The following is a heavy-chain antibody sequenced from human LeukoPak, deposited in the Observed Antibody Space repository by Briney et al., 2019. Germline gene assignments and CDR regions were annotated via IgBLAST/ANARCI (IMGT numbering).Heavy chain of an antibody. J-gene: IGHJ5*02. CDR2: ISAYNGNT. Sequence: ASVKVSCKASGYTFTSYGISWVRQAPGQGLEWMGWISAYNGNTNYAQKLQGRVTMTTDTSTSTAYMELRSLRSDDTAAYYCARDMRSGYYDSSGYWFDPWGQGTLVTVSS. V-gene: IGHV1-18*01. CDR1: GYTFTSYG. D-gene: IGHD3-22*01. CDR3: ARDMRSGYYDSSGYWFDP.